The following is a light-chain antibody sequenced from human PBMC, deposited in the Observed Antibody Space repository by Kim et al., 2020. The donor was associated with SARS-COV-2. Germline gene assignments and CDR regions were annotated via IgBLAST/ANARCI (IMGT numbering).Light chain of an antibody. CDR2: EDD. J-gene: IGLJ2*01. Sequence: GKTVNISCTRSSGVIDANYVQWYQQRPGGVPTTVIYEDDQRPSGVSDRFSGSIDNSSNSASLTISGLRTEDEADYYCQSYNRDNVIFGGGTQLTVL. CDR3: QSYNRDNVI. CDR1: SGVIDANY. V-gene: IGLV6-57*03.